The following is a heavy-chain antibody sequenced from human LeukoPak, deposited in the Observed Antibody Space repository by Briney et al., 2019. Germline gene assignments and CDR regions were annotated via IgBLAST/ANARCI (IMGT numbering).Heavy chain of an antibody. CDR3: ARHRSEGSYPLDP. Sequence: SETLSLTCTVSGGSISNYYWSWIRQPPGKGLEWIGHIYSTGSTTYSPSLKSRVNMSADTSKNQFSLKVTSVTAADTAVYYCARHRSEGSYPLDPWGQGALVTVSS. J-gene: IGHJ5*02. CDR1: GGSISNYY. CDR2: IYSTGST. V-gene: IGHV4-59*08.